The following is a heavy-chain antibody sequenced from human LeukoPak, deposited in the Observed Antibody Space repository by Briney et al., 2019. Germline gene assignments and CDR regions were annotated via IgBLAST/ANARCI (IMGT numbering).Heavy chain of an antibody. J-gene: IGHJ5*01. V-gene: IGHV1-24*01. D-gene: IGHD3-16*01. CDR1: AYSKNEFY. CDR3: VLYHLREFGVITGFDS. CDR2: FDPQEGKS. Sequence: GASVKVSCTVSAYSKNEFYRHWVRQAPGQGLEWMGGFDPQEGKSIYAQKFQGRVSMTDDTFADTVFMELRSLTSEDTAVYYCVLYHLREFGVITGFDSWGQGTLVTVSS.